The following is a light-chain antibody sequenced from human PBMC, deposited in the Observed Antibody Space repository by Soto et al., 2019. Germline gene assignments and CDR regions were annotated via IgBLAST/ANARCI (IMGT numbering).Light chain of an antibody. CDR2: AAS. J-gene: IGKJ4*01. CDR3: QQSDTTPLT. CDR1: QSITSY. Sequence: DIQMTQSPSSLSASVGDRVTITCRASQSITSYLNWYQQKPGKAPKLLIYAASSLQSGVPSRFSGSGSGTDFTLTISSLQPEDSATYYCQQSDTTPLTFGGGTKVELK. V-gene: IGKV1-39*01.